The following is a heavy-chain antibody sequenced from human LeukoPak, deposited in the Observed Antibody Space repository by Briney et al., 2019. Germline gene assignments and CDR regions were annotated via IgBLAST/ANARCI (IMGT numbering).Heavy chain of an antibody. CDR1: GYTFTSYY. CDR3: ARVYSSSWYKRAAWFDP. Sequence: GASVKVSCKASGYTFTSYYMHWVRQAPGQGLEWMGWISAYNGNTNYAQKLQGRVTMTTDTSTSTAYMELRSLRSDDTAVYYCARVYSSSWYKRAAWFDPWGQGTLVTVSS. D-gene: IGHD6-13*01. CDR2: ISAYNGNT. V-gene: IGHV1-18*04. J-gene: IGHJ5*02.